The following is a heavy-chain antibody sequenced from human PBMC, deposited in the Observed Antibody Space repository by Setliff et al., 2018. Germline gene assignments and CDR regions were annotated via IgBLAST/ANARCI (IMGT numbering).Heavy chain of an antibody. D-gene: IGHD3-22*01. CDR3: ARDYYDSSGYYYFATSRYNWFDP. V-gene: IGHV4-59*12. J-gene: IGHJ5*02. CDR2: IYYSGST. Sequence: PSETLSLTCTVSGGSISSYYWSWIRQPPGKGLEWIGYIYYSGSTYYNPSLKSRVTISVDTSKNQFSLKLSSVTAADTAVYYCARDYYDSSGYYYFATSRYNWFDPWGQGTLVTVPQ. CDR1: GGSISSYY.